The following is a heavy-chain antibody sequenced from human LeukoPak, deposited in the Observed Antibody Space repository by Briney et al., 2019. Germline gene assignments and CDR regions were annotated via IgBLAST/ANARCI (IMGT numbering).Heavy chain of an antibody. CDR1: GYTLTELS. V-gene: IGHV1-24*01. CDR3: ARAYSSSSVWFDP. D-gene: IGHD6-13*01. CDR2: FDPEDGET. Sequence: ASVKVSCKVSGYTLTELSMHWVRQAPGKGLEWMGGFDPEDGETIYAQKFQGRVTMTRDMSTSTVYMELSSLRSEDTAVYYCARAYSSSSVWFDPWGQGTLVTVSS. J-gene: IGHJ5*02.